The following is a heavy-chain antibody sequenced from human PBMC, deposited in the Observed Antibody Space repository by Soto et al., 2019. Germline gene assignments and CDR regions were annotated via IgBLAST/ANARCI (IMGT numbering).Heavy chain of an antibody. Sequence: QVQLVESGGGVVQPGRSLRLSCAASGFIFSSYGMHWVRQAPGKGLEWVAVIWYDGSNKNYADSVKGRFTISRDNSKNTLYLQMNSLRAEDTAVYYCARGYMSSSGYVVDPWGQGTQVTVSS. CDR3: ARGYMSSSGYVVDP. CDR2: IWYDGSNK. D-gene: IGHD6-25*01. CDR1: GFIFSSYG. V-gene: IGHV3-33*01. J-gene: IGHJ5*02.